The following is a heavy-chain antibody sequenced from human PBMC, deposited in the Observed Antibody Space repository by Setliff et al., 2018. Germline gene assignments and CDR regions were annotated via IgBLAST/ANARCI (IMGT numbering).Heavy chain of an antibody. Sequence: AASVKVSCKASGGTFINYAISWVRQAPGQGLEWMGGIIPIFGTANYAHKFQGRVTITADESTSTAYMELSSLRSEDTAVYYCASSRDYNFWSGYYSPLDYWGQGTLVTVSS. CDR3: ASSRDYNFWSGYYSPLDY. J-gene: IGHJ4*02. CDR2: IIPIFGTA. CDR1: GGTFINYA. D-gene: IGHD3-3*01. V-gene: IGHV1-69*13.